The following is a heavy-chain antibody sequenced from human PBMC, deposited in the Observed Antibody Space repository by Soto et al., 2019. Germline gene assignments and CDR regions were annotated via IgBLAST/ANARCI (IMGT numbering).Heavy chain of an antibody. J-gene: IGHJ4*02. CDR1: GFTFSSYA. CDR2: ISGSGGST. CDR3: AKEPIGYCSGGSCYGDY. Sequence: EVQLLESGGGLVQPGGSLRLSCAASGFTFSSYAMSWVRQAPGKGLEWVSAISGSGGSTYYADSVKGRFTISRDNSKYTLYLQMNSLRPEDTALYYCAKEPIGYCSGGSCYGDYWGQGTLVTVSS. V-gene: IGHV3-23*01. D-gene: IGHD2-15*01.